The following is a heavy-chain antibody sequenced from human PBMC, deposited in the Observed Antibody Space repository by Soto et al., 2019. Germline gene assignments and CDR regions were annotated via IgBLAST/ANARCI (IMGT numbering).Heavy chain of an antibody. D-gene: IGHD5-12*01. V-gene: IGHV1-69*06. CDR2: IIPIFGTA. Sequence: QVQLVQSGAEVKKPGSSVKVSCQASGGTFSSYAISWVRQAPGQGLEWMGGIIPIFGTANCAQTFQGSVTITADKSTSTAYMELSSLRSEDTAVYYCARDEGGHIVAMDWGQGTLVTVSS. CDR3: ARDEGGHIVAMD. J-gene: IGHJ4*02. CDR1: GGTFSSYA.